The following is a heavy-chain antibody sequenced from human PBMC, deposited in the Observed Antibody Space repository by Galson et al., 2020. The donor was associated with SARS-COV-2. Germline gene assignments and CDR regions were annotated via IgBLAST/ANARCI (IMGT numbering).Heavy chain of an antibody. CDR1: GYTFTGYY. CDR3: ARGRFYYDSSGLGAFDI. D-gene: IGHD3-22*01. J-gene: IGHJ3*02. Sequence: ASVKVSCKASGYTFTGYYMHWVRQAPGQGLEWMGWINPNSGGTNYAQKFQGRVTMTRDTSISTAYMELSRLRSDDTAVYYCARGRFYYDSSGLGAFDIWGQGTMVTVSS. CDR2: INPNSGGT. V-gene: IGHV1-2*02.